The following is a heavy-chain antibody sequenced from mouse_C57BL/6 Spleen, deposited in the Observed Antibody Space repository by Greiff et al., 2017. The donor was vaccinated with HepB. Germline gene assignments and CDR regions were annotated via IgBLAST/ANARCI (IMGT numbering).Heavy chain of an antibody. CDR2: IDPETGGT. Sequence: VQLQESGAELVRPGASVTLSCKASGYTFTDYEMHWVKQTPVHGLEWIGAIDPETGGTAYNQKFKGKAILTADKSSSTAYMELRSLTSEDSAVYYCTRSGYYGSEAYWGQGTTLTVSS. CDR1: GYTFTDYE. V-gene: IGHV1-15*01. CDR3: TRSGYYGSEAY. D-gene: IGHD1-1*01. J-gene: IGHJ2*01.